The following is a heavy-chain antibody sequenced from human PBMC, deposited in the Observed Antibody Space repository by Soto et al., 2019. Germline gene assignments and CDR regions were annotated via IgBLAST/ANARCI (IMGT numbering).Heavy chain of an antibody. CDR2: IYSGGST. Sequence: GGSLRLSCAASGFTVSSNYMSWVRQAPGKGLEWVSVIYSGGSTYYADSVKGRFTISRDNSKNTLYLQMNSLRAEDTAVYYCARTITIFGVVMFGWFDPWGQGTLVTVSS. CDR3: ARTITIFGVVMFGWFDP. D-gene: IGHD3-3*01. J-gene: IGHJ5*02. CDR1: GFTVSSNY. V-gene: IGHV3-66*01.